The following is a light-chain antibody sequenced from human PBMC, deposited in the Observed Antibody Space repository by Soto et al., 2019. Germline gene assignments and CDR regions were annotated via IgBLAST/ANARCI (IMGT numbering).Light chain of an antibody. CDR1: QSISTH. V-gene: IGKV1-39*01. J-gene: IGKJ2*01. CDR2: AAS. CDR3: HQYYSYST. Sequence: DIQMTQSPSSLSASVGDRVTISCRASQSISTHLHWFQQRPGKGPELLIYAASSLQGGVPSRFGGSGSGTDFTLTISSLQPEDFATYFCHQYYSYSTFGQGTKL.